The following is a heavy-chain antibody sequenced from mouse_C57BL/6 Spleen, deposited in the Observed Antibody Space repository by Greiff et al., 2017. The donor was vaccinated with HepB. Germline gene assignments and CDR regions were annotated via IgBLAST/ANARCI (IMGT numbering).Heavy chain of an antibody. Sequence: QVQLQQPGAELVMPGASVKLSCKASGYTFTSYWMHWVKQRPGQGLEWIGEIDPSDSYTNYNQKFKGKSTLTVDKSSSTAYMQLSSLTSEDSAVYYCAREGAYYGKTYAMDYWGQGTSVTVSS. CDR3: AREGAYYGKTYAMDY. V-gene: IGHV1-69*01. CDR1: GYTFTSYW. J-gene: IGHJ4*01. CDR2: IDPSDSYT. D-gene: IGHD2-10*01.